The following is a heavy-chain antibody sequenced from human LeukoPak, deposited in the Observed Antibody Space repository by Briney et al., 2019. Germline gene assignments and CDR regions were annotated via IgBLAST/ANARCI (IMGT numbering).Heavy chain of an antibody. V-gene: IGHV4-59*01. D-gene: IGHD5-24*01. CDR2: IYYSGST. J-gene: IGHJ5*02. Sequence: SETLSLTCTVSGGSISSYYWSWIRQPPGKGLEWIGYIYYSGSTNYNPSLKSRVTISVDTSKNQFSLKLSSVTAADTAVYYCARDRDGYNVRNWFDPWGQGTLVTVSS. CDR1: GGSISSYY. CDR3: ARDRDGYNVRNWFDP.